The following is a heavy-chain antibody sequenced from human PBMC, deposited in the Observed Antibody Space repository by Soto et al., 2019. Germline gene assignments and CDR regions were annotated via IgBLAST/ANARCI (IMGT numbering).Heavy chain of an antibody. CDR3: AGRLLWFGDLLVYYYGMDV. J-gene: IGHJ6*02. D-gene: IGHD3-10*01. Sequence: SETLSLTCAVYGGSFSCYYWSWIRQPPGKGLEWIGEINHSGSTNYNPSLKSRVTISVDTSKNQFSLKLSSVTAADTAVYYCAGRLLWFGDLLVYYYGMDVWGQGTTVTVSS. CDR1: GGSFSCYY. V-gene: IGHV4-34*01. CDR2: INHSGST.